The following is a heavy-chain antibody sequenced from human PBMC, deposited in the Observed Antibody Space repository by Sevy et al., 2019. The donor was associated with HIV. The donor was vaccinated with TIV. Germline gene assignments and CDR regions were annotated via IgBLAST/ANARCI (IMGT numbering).Heavy chain of an antibody. CDR1: GYTFTGYY. CDR3: VRDDRDGYFEY. Sequence: ASVNVSCKASGYTFTGYYMHWMRQAPGQGLEWMGWINPDSDGPTYAPKFQGRVTLTRDTSISTAYMDLSRLKSDDTAVYYCVRDDRDGYFEYWGQGTLVTVSS. V-gene: IGHV1-2*02. CDR2: INPDSDGP. J-gene: IGHJ4*02.